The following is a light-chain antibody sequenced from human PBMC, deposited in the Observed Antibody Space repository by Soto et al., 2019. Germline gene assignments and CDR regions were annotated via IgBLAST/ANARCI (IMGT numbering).Light chain of an antibody. CDR1: SSDVGGYNY. CDR3: SSYTSSSTYV. Sequence: SALTQPASVSGPPGQSITISCTGTSSDVGGYNYVSWYQQHPGKAPKLMIYDVSNRPSGVSNRFSGSKSGNTASLTISGLQVEDEADYSCSSYTSSSTYVFGTGTKFTVL. V-gene: IGLV2-14*01. J-gene: IGLJ1*01. CDR2: DVS.